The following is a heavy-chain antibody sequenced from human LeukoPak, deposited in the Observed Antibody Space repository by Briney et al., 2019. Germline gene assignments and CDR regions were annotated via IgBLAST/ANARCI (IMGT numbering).Heavy chain of an antibody. V-gene: IGHV3-74*01. Sequence: RAGGSLRLSCGASGFTFTTHWIHWVRQAPGKGLVWVSRIKPDGSDTNYADSVKGRFTISRDNAKNTVYLQMNSLRAEDTAVYYCARGKYGGYFIDYWGQGTLVTVSS. D-gene: IGHD5-12*01. CDR2: IKPDGSDT. J-gene: IGHJ4*02. CDR3: ARGKYGGYFIDY. CDR1: GFTFTTHW.